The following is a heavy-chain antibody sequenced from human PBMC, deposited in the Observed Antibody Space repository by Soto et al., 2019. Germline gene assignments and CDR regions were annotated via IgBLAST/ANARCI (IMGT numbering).Heavy chain of an antibody. D-gene: IGHD2-2*01. CDR1: GFTFSSYA. Sequence: GGALRLSCAASGFTFSSYAMKWVRQAPGKGLEWVSLIGESGTPTYYADSVKGRFTISRDNSGNTLFLEMYSLRAEDTAVYYCARYIPGVRYYGMDVWGQGITVTVSS. J-gene: IGHJ6*02. CDR2: IGESGTPT. V-gene: IGHV3-23*01. CDR3: ARYIPGVRYYGMDV.